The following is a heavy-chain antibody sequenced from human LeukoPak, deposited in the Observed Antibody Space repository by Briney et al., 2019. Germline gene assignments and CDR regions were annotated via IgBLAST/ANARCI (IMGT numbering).Heavy chain of an antibody. Sequence: PGGSLRLSCAASGITLSTFGMHWVRQAPGKGLEWVAFIRYDGSHEYYADSVKGRFTISRDNSKNTLYVQMTSLRADDTAVYYCANGAMSYSANALHIGDYWGQGTLVTVTS. V-gene: IGHV3-30*02. CDR1: GITLSTFG. D-gene: IGHD4-11*01. CDR3: ANGAMSYSANALHIGDY. J-gene: IGHJ4*02. CDR2: IRYDGSHE.